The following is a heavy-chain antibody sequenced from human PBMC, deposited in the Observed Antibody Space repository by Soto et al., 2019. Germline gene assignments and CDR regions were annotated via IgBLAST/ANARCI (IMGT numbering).Heavy chain of an antibody. J-gene: IGHJ6*02. CDR1: GFTFSNYW. V-gene: IGHV3-74*01. CDR3: ARNSPGVYALWVDV. D-gene: IGHD2-8*01. Sequence: EVQLVESGGGLGEPGGSLRLSCAASGFTFSNYWMHWVRQAPGKGLVWVARIDTDGNSINYADFVEGRLRISRDNAKNTLYLQMNSLRAEDTAVYYCARNSPGVYALWVDVWGQGTTVTVS. CDR2: IDTDGNSI.